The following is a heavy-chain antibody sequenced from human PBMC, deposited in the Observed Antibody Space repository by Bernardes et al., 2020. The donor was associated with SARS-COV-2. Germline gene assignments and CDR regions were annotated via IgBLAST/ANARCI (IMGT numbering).Heavy chain of an antibody. CDR1: GTSLSSHY. Sequence: SETLSLTCSVSGTSLSSHYWSWIRQPPGKGLEWIGYIYYSGSTNYNSSLQSRVTISLDTSKSQVSLKLSSLTAADTAVYYCARVRTVGTLDFWGQGALVTVSS. CDR3: ARVRTVGTLDF. V-gene: IGHV4-59*11. D-gene: IGHD1-26*01. CDR2: IYYSGST. J-gene: IGHJ4*02.